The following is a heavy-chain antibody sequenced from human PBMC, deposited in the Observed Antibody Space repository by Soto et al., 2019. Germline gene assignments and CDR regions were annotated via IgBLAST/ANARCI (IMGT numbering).Heavy chain of an antibody. D-gene: IGHD1-20*01. CDR3: VKAVYLLDFDY. V-gene: IGHV3-23*01. CDR2: ISGTGGNT. Sequence: VGSLRLSCAASGFTFSSYAMTWVRQAPGKGLEWVSTISGTGGNTYYADSVKGRFTISRDNSKNTVYLQMNSLRAEDTAVYYCVKAVYLLDFDYWGQGTLVTVSS. J-gene: IGHJ4*02. CDR1: GFTFSSYA.